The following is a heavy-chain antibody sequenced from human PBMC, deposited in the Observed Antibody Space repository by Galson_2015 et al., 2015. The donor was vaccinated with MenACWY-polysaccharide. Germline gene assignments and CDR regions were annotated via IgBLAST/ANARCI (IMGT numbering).Heavy chain of an antibody. CDR3: ARGRWYSNNWSYQLDS. Sequence: QSGAEVKKSGASVKVSCKTSGYTFPSYGINRIRQAPGRGLEWLGWVSAYNGNINFAPSFQVRLTMTMDKSTSTAFMELRSLRSDDTAVYYCARGRWYSNNWSYQLDSWGQGNLLPVSS. CDR2: VSAYNGNI. V-gene: IGHV1-18*01. J-gene: IGHJ5*01. D-gene: IGHD6-13*01. CDR1: GYTFPSYG.